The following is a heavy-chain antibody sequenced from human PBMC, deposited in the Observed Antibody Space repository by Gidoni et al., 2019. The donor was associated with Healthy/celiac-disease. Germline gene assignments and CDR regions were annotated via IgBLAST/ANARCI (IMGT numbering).Heavy chain of an antibody. Sequence: EVQLVESGGGLVKPGGSLRLSRAASGFTFRSYSMTWVRQAAGKGLEWFSSISGSSSYIYYADSVKGRFTISRDNAKNSLYLQMNSLRAEDTAVYYCARDENDLWSGYDFGYWGQGTLVTVSS. CDR1: GFTFRSYS. V-gene: IGHV3-21*01. D-gene: IGHD3-3*01. CDR3: ARDENDLWSGYDFGY. J-gene: IGHJ4*02. CDR2: ISGSSSYI.